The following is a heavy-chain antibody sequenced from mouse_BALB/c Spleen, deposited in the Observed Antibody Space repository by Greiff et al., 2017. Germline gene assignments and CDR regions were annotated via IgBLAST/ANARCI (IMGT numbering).Heavy chain of an antibody. D-gene: IGHD1-1*01. V-gene: IGHV2-9*02. J-gene: IGHJ2*01. CDR1: GFSLTSYG. CDR3: ARGVVEPDY. Sequence: QVQLKQSGPGLVAPSQSLSITCTVSGFSLTSYGVHWVRQPPGKGLEWLGVIWAGGSTNYNSALMSRLSISKDNSKSQVFLKMNSLQTDDPAMYYCARGVVEPDYWGQGTTLTVSS. CDR2: IWAGGST.